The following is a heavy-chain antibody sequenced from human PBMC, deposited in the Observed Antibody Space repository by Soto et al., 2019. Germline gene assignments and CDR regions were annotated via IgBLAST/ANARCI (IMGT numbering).Heavy chain of an antibody. CDR3: AKDSRYYDSSGYYYSWFDP. D-gene: IGHD3-22*01. CDR1: GLTFSSYA. Sequence: EVQLLESGGGLVQPGGSLRLSCAASGLTFSSYAMSWVRQAPGKGLEWGSAISGSGGSTYYADSVKGRFTISRDNSKNTLYLQMNSLRAEDTAVYYCAKDSRYYDSSGYYYSWFDPWGQGTLVTVSS. J-gene: IGHJ5*02. V-gene: IGHV3-23*01. CDR2: ISGSGGST.